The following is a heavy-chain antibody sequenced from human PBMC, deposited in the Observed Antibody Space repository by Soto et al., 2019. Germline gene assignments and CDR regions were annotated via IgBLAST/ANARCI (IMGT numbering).Heavy chain of an antibody. CDR1: GGSLSSYY. J-gene: IGHJ3*02. V-gene: IGHV4-59*08. Sequence: SETLSLTCTVAGGSLSSYYWSWVRQPPGKGLEWIGYIYYSGSTNYNPSLKSRVTISVDTSKNQFSLKLSSVTAADTAVYYCARGGSSPDAFDIWGQGTMVTVSS. CDR2: IYYSGST. D-gene: IGHD2-15*01. CDR3: ARGGSSPDAFDI.